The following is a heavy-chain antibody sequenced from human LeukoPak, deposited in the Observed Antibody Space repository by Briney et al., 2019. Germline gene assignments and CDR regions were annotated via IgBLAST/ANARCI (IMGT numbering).Heavy chain of an antibody. CDR2: ISYDGSNK. CDR3: ARDGMVPGDAFDI. CDR1: GFTFSSYA. J-gene: IGHJ3*02. V-gene: IGHV3-30-3*01. D-gene: IGHD2-8*01. Sequence: GGPLRLSCAASGFTFSSYAMHWVRQAPGKGLEWVAVISYDGSNKYYADSVKGRFTISRDNSKNTLYLQMNSLRAEDTAVYYCARDGMVPGDAFDIWGQGTMVTVSS.